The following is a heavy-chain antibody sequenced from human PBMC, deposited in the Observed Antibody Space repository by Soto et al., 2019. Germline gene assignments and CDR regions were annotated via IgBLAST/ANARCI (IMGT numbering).Heavy chain of an antibody. Sequence: GESLKISCKGSGYSFTSYWIGWVRQMPGKGLEWMGIIYPGDSDTRYSPSFQGQVTISADKSISTAYLQWSSLKASDTAMYYCVSKLGPYYYGLDVWGQGTTVTVSS. J-gene: IGHJ6*02. V-gene: IGHV5-51*01. CDR2: IYPGDSDT. CDR1: GYSFTSYW. CDR3: VSKLGPYYYGLDV. D-gene: IGHD3-16*01.